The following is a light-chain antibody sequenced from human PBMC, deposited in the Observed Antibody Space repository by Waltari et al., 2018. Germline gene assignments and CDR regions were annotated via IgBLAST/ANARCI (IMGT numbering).Light chain of an antibody. CDR3: QVWNDSDHPGV. CDR1: NVRAQI. V-gene: IGLV3-21*02. Sequence: SYALTQPPSVSVAPGQTATNSWEGSNVRAQIVHGYQQRPGQAPVVVVYDDSARPSGIPERLSGSTSGNTATLTISRVEAGDEADYYCQVWNDSDHPGVFGGGTRLTVL. J-gene: IGLJ3*02. CDR2: DDS.